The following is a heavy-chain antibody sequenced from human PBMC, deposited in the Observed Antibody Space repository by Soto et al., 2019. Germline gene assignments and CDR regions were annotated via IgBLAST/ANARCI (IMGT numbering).Heavy chain of an antibody. V-gene: IGHV5-51*01. CDR1: GYSFTSYW. CDR3: ARGYCTTTICDPWFDP. Sequence: GESLKISCTGVGYSFTSYWIGWVRQMPGKGLEWMGIIYPGDPDTRYSPSFQGQVTISADKSITTAYLQWSSLKASDTAMYYCARGYCTTTICDPWFDPWGQGTRVTVSA. D-gene: IGHD2-2*01. CDR2: IYPGDPDT. J-gene: IGHJ5*02.